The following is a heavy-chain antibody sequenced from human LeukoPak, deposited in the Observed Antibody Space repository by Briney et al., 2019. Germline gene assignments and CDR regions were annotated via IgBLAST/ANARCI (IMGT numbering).Heavy chain of an antibody. CDR1: GFTFSTYW. D-gene: IGHD3-10*01. CDR2: IKEDEDKK. Sequence: GGSLRLSCAASGFTFSTYWMSWVRQAPGKGLEWVANIKEDEDKKTYVNSVKGRFTVSTDNARSSLYLQMNSLRADDTAVYYCARGPPYGSRSDYLDYWGQGTLVTVSS. CDR3: ARGPPYGSRSDYLDY. V-gene: IGHV3-7*04. J-gene: IGHJ4*02.